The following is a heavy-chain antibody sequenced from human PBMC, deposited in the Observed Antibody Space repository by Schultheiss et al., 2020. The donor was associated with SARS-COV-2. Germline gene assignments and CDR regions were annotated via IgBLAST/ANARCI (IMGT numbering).Heavy chain of an antibody. CDR3: ARDPGGYSYGPQYYFDY. CDR1: GFTFSSYW. V-gene: IGHV3-7*01. J-gene: IGHJ4*02. Sequence: GESLKISCAASGFTFSSYWMSWVRQAPGKGLEWVANIKQDGSEKYYVDSVKGRFTISRDNSKNTLYLQMGSLRAEDTAVYYCARDPGGYSYGPQYYFDYWGQGTLVTVSS. CDR2: IKQDGSEK. D-gene: IGHD5-18*01.